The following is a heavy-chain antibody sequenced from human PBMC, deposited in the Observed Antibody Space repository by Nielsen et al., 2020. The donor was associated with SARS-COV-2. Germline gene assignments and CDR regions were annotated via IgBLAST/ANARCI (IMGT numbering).Heavy chain of an antibody. CDR2: IYYSGST. D-gene: IGHD3-3*01. CDR3: ARGRITIFGVVTDFDY. CDR1: GGSISSYY. V-gene: IGHV4-59*06. Sequence: SETLSLTCTVSGGSISSYYWSWIRQHPGKGLEWIGYIYYSGSTYYNPSLKSRVTISVDTSKNQFSLKLSSVTAAETAVYYCARGRITIFGVVTDFDYWGQGTLVTVSS. J-gene: IGHJ4*02.